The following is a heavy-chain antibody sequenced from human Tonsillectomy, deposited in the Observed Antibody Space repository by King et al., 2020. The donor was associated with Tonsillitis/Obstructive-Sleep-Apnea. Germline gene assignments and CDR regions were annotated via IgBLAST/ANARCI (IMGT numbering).Heavy chain of an antibody. D-gene: IGHD3-22*01. Sequence: QLVQSGAEVKKPGASVKVSCKASGYTFTGYYIHWVRQAPGQGLEWMGWINPNSGGTNYAQKFQGWITMTRDTSISTAYMELSRLRSDDTAVYYCAREEYYYDSSGLAYWGQGTLVTVSS. V-gene: IGHV1-2*04. CDR3: AREEYYYDSSGLAY. CDR1: GYTFTGYY. J-gene: IGHJ4*02. CDR2: INPNSGGT.